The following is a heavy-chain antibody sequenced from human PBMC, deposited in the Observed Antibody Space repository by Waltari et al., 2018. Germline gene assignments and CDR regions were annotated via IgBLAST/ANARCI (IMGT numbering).Heavy chain of an antibody. Sequence: EVQLLESGGDFKQPGGSLKLSCAAPGFTFSRCGMGWVRQAPGKGLEWVSGISGSGDSISYADSVKGRFTISRDNSKNMLYMQMNSLTGEDTAVYYCATRIAARQGIDYWGQGTLVTVSS. V-gene: IGHV3-23*01. CDR1: GFTFSRCG. J-gene: IGHJ4*02. CDR2: ISGSGDSI. D-gene: IGHD6-6*01. CDR3: ATRIAARQGIDY.